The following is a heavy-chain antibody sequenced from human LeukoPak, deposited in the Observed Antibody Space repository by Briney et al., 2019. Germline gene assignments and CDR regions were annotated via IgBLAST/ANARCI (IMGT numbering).Heavy chain of an antibody. V-gene: IGHV3-7*02. CDR3: ATSSTSCCHNFDY. D-gene: IGHD2-2*01. CDR2: IKRDGSEK. CDR1: GFTFTNHW. J-gene: IGHJ4*02. Sequence: PGGSLRLSCAASGFTFTNHWMNWVRQAPGKGLEWVANIKRDGSEKYYVDSVKGRFTNSRDNAKNSLYLQMNSLRVEDTAVYYCATSSTSCCHNFDYWGQGTLVTVSS.